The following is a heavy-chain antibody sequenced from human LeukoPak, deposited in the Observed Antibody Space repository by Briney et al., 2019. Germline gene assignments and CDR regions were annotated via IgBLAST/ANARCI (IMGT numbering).Heavy chain of an antibody. Sequence: GASVKVSCKASGGTFSSYAISWVRQATGQGLEWMGWMNPNSGNTGYAQKFQGRVTMTRNTSISTAYMELSSLRSEDTAVYYCARLIHYDILTGYYPSPGWFDPWGQGTLVSVSS. CDR1: GGTFSSYA. CDR3: ARLIHYDILTGYYPSPGWFDP. J-gene: IGHJ5*02. V-gene: IGHV1-8*02. D-gene: IGHD3-9*01. CDR2: MNPNSGNT.